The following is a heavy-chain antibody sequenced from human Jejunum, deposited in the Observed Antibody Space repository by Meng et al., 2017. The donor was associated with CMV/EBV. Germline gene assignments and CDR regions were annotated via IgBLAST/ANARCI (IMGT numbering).Heavy chain of an antibody. J-gene: IGHJ5*02. CDR2: IGGSGDSI. V-gene: IGHV3-23*01. CDR3: AKLSGYQTTRNWFDL. CDR1: GFSLGNDG. D-gene: IGHD5-12*01. Sequence: SGFSLGNDGVTWVRQAPGKGLEWVAAIGGSGDSIYNADSVKGRFTVSRDKSKNTVSLQMNSLSPEDTAVYYCAKLSGYQTTRNWFDLWGQGTLVTVSS.